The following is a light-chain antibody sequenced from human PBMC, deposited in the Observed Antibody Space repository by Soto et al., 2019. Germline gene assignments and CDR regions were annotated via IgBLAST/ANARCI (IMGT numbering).Light chain of an antibody. Sequence: DIQMTQSPSSLSASVGDRVTITCRASQGIRDALGWYQQKPGKVPKRLIYSASSLQNGVPSRFSGSGSETVFTLQISSLQAEDFATYFCLQPSDYPFTFGQATRLEI. J-gene: IGKJ2*01. CDR2: SAS. CDR1: QGIRDA. CDR3: LQPSDYPFT. V-gene: IGKV1-17*01.